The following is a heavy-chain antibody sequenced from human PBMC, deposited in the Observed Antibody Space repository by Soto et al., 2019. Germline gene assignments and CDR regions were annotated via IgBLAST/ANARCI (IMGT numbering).Heavy chain of an antibody. D-gene: IGHD6-25*01. CDR1: GFPFTSLD. V-gene: IGHV1-8*01. CDR3: ARYQEAAAFND. Sequence: QVQLVQSGAEVRKPGASVKVSCKASGFPFTSLDINWVRQAPGQGLEWVGYMTPSGYIGFAQKFRGRVSMTRDASTSTVSMELSSLRSDDTAVYYCARYQEAAAFNDWGQVTLVTVSS. J-gene: IGHJ4*02. CDR2: MTPSGYI.